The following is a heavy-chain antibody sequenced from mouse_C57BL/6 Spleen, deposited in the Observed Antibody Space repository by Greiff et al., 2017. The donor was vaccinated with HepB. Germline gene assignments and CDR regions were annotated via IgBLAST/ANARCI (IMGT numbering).Heavy chain of an antibody. CDR1: GYTFTSYW. V-gene: IGHV1-64*01. Sequence: QVQLQQPGAELVKPGASVKLSCKASGYTFTSYWMHWVKQRPGQGLEWIGMIHPNSGSTNYNEKFKSKATLTVDKSSSTAYMQLSSLTSEDSAVYYCARANWVLYFDYWGQGTTLTVSS. J-gene: IGHJ2*01. CDR2: IHPNSGST. CDR3: ARANWVLYFDY. D-gene: IGHD4-1*01.